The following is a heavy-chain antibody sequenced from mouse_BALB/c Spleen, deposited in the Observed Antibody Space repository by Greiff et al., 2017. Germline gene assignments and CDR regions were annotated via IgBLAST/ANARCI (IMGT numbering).Heavy chain of an antibody. CDR2: IWAGGST. D-gene: IGHD2-2*01. CDR3: ARDEWLRPAPMDY. J-gene: IGHJ4*01. Sequence: QVQLKESGPGLVAPSQSLSITCTVSGFSLTSYGVHWVRQPPGKGLEWLGVIWAGGSTNYNSALMSRLSISKDNSKSQVFLKMNSLQTDDTAMYYCARDEWLRPAPMDYGGKGASVTVAS. V-gene: IGHV2-9*02. CDR1: GFSLTSYG.